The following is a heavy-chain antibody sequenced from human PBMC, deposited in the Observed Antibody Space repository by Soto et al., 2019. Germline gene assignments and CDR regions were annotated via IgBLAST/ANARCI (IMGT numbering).Heavy chain of an antibody. J-gene: IGHJ4*02. Sequence: QVQLVQSGAEVKKPGASVKVSCKASGYTFTSYVISWVRQAPGQGLEWMGWISAYNGNTNYAQQLQGRVSMTTDTATSTPYMELKSLRSDDTAVYYCARGSRLQLWLYRWCNYFDYWGQGTLFTVSS. CDR2: ISAYNGNT. V-gene: IGHV1-18*04. CDR3: ARGSRLQLWLYRWCNYFDY. D-gene: IGHD5-18*01. CDR1: GYTFTSYV.